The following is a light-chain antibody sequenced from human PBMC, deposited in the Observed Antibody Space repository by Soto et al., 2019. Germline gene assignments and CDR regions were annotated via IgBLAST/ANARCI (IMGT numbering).Light chain of an antibody. CDR1: QSLVHSDGNTY. Sequence: DIVLTQTPLSSPVTLGQPASISCRSSQSLVHSDGNTYLSWLQQRPGQPPRLLIYKVSNRLSGVADRFSGSGAETDFTLEISRVEAEDVGVYYCMLATQYRPYAFGQGTKLEIK. J-gene: IGKJ2*01. CDR3: MLATQYRPYA. V-gene: IGKV2-24*01. CDR2: KVS.